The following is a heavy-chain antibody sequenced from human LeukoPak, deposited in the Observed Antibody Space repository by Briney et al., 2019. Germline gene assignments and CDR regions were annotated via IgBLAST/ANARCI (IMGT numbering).Heavy chain of an antibody. CDR3: ARASDPWLQLT. CDR1: GFTFSNYW. D-gene: IGHD5-24*01. V-gene: IGHV3-7*05. CDR2: IKQDGSEK. J-gene: IGHJ5*02. Sequence: GRSLRLSCAASGFTFSNYWMIWVRQAPGKGLEWVGNIKQDGSEKRYADSVRGQFTISRDNAQTSLYLQMNSLRAEDTAVYYCARASDPWLQLTWGQGTLVTVSS.